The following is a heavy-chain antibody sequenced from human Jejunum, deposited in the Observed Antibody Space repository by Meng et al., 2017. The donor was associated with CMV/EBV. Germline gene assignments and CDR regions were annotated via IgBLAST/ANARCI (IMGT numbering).Heavy chain of an antibody. J-gene: IGHJ3*01. D-gene: IGHD3-22*01. CDR1: SFSTLT. CDR3: AKGVTSGSPYRAFDL. V-gene: IGHV3-23*01. CDR2: FDVNGGGAT. Sequence: SFSTLTMGWVRQAPGKGLEWVSTFDVNGGGATLYTDSVKGRFTISRDTSENTLYLQMNSLRVDDTALYYCAKGVTSGSPYRAFDLLGQGTKVTVSS.